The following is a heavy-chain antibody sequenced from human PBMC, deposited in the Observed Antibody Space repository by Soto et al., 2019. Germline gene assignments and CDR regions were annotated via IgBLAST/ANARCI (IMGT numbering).Heavy chain of an antibody. V-gene: IGHV4-31*03. J-gene: IGHJ5*02. Sequence: PSQTLSLTCTVSGRSISSGGYYVSWIRQHPGKGLKWIGYIYYSGSTSYNPSLKSRVTISVDTTKNQFSLKLSSVTAADTAVYYCEREPRAWGEGTLVTVSS. CDR1: GRSISSGGYY. CDR3: EREPRA. CDR2: IYYSGST.